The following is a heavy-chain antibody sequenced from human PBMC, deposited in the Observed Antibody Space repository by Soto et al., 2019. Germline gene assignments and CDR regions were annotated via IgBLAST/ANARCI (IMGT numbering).Heavy chain of an antibody. CDR3: ARESRSWYVGYYYGMDV. J-gene: IGHJ6*02. CDR1: GFTFSSYG. Sequence: VQLVESGGGVVQPGRSLRLSCAASGFTFSSYGMHWVRQAPGKGLEWVAVIWYDGSNKYYADSVKGRFTISRDNSKNTLYLQMNSLRAEDTAVYYCARESRSWYVGYYYGMDVWGQGTTVTVSS. D-gene: IGHD6-13*01. V-gene: IGHV3-33*01. CDR2: IWYDGSNK.